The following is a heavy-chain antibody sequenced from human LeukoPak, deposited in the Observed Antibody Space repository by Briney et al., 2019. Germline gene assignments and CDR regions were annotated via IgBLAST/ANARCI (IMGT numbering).Heavy chain of an antibody. CDR3: AKQAGSAGYYGSGSYYDY. CDR2: ISGSGGST. CDR1: GFTFSSYA. D-gene: IGHD3-10*01. V-gene: IGHV3-23*01. Sequence: GGSLRLSCAASGFTFSSYAMSWVRQAPGKGLEWVSAISGSGGSTYYADSVKGRFTISRDNSKNTLYLQMNSLRAEDTAVYYCAKQAGSAGYYGSGSYYDYWGQGTLVTVSS. J-gene: IGHJ4*02.